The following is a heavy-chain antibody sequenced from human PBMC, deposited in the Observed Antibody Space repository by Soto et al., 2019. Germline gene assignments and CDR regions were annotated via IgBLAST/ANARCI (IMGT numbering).Heavy chain of an antibody. V-gene: IGHV3-21*01. CDR3: GRENSIIIPAVTDF. Sequence: GGSLRLACTVSGFSLNIYGINCVRQAPGKGLEWVSSLSTSEYTYYSNSLTGRLTIPRDNAKNSVSLQMNTLKVEETAGNTCGRENSIIIPAVTDFWGQGTMVTVSS. J-gene: IGHJ4*03. CDR2: LSTSEYT. CDR1: GFSLNIYG. D-gene: IGHD2-2*01.